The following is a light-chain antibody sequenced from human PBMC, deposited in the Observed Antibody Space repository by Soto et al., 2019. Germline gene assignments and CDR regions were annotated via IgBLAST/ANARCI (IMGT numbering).Light chain of an antibody. CDR1: SSNIGYNY. V-gene: IGLV1-51*02. Sequence: QSVLTQPPSVSAAPGQTVTISCSGSSSNIGYNYVSWYQQLPGTAPKLLIYENNKRPSGIPDRFSGSKSGTSATLGITGLQTGDEADYYCGTWDSSLSAVVFGGGTKVTVL. CDR2: ENN. CDR3: GTWDSSLSAVV. J-gene: IGLJ2*01.